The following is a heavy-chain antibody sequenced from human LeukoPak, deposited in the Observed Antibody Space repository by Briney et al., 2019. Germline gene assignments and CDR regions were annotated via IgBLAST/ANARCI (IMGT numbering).Heavy chain of an antibody. CDR1: GFTFSSNA. Sequence: GGSLRFSCAASGFTFSSNAMHWVRQAPGKGLEWVAATSYDERNKYYGDSVRGRFTISRDNSKNTLYLQMNSLRVEDTALYYCARGWDNNDSSGYSAWGQGTLVTVSA. V-gene: IGHV3-30*04. CDR2: TSYDERNK. D-gene: IGHD3-22*01. J-gene: IGHJ4*02. CDR3: ARGWDNNDSSGYSA.